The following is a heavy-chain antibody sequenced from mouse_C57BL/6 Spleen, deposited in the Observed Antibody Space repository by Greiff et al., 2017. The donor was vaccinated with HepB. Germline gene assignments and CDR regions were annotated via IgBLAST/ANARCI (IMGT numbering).Heavy chain of an antibody. CDR2: ISSGGDYI. CDR3: TRDRWDYDDGDGYYYAMDY. D-gene: IGHD2-4*01. CDR1: GFTFSSYA. J-gene: IGHJ4*01. V-gene: IGHV5-9-1*02. Sequence: EVMLVESGEGLVKPGGSLKLSCAASGFTFSSYAMSWVRQTPEKRLEWVAYISSGGDYIYYADTVKGRFTISRDNARNTLYLQMSSLKSEDTAMYYCTRDRWDYDDGDGYYYAMDYWGQGTSVTVSS.